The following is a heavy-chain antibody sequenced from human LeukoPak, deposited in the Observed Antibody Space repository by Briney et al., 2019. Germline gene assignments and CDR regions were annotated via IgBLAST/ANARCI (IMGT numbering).Heavy chain of an antibody. Sequence: SETLSLTCAVYGGSFGGYYWSWIRQPPGKGLEWIGEINHSGSTNYNPSLKSRVTISVDTSKNQFSLKLSSVTAADTAVYYCARPRYNWNHFDYWGQGTLVTVSS. J-gene: IGHJ4*02. CDR2: INHSGST. V-gene: IGHV4-34*01. CDR3: ARPRYNWNHFDY. D-gene: IGHD1-1*01. CDR1: GGSFGGYY.